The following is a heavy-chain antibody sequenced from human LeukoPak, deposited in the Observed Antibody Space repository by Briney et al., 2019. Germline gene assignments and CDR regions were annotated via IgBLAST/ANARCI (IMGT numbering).Heavy chain of an antibody. CDR1: GGSISSYY. V-gene: IGHV4-4*07. CDR3: AAIRPLWFGELAH. CDR2: IYTSGST. J-gene: IGHJ4*02. Sequence: SETLSRTCTVSGGSISSYYWSWIRQPAGKGLEWIGRIYTSGSTNYNPSLKSRVTMSVDTSKNQFSLKLSSVTAADTAVYYCAAIRPLWFGELAHWGQGTLVTVSS. D-gene: IGHD3-10*01.